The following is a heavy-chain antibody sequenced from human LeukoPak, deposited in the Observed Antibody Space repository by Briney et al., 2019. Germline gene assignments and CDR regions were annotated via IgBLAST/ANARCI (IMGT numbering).Heavy chain of an antibody. CDR1: GFTFSTYS. CDR3: AKDISRDYDFWSGYSYDAFDI. Sequence: HSGGSLRLSCAASGFTFSTYSMGWVRQAPGKGLEWVSAISGSGGSTYYADSVKGRFTISRDNSKNTLYLQMNSLRAEDTAVYYCAKDISRDYDFWSGYSYDAFDIWGQGTMVTVSS. CDR2: ISGSGGST. J-gene: IGHJ3*02. V-gene: IGHV3-23*01. D-gene: IGHD3-3*01.